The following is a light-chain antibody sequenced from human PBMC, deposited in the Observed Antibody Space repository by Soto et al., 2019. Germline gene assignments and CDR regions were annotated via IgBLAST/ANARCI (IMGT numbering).Light chain of an antibody. Sequence: DIVMTQSPDSLAVSLGERATINCKSSQSILYSSNNQNYLAWYQQKLGQPPKLLIYWASTRESGVPDRFSGSGSGTDFTLTISSLQAEDVAVYYCHQFYTAPWTFGQGTRVEVK. J-gene: IGKJ1*01. CDR1: QSILYSSNNQNY. CDR2: WAS. CDR3: HQFYTAPWT. V-gene: IGKV4-1*01.